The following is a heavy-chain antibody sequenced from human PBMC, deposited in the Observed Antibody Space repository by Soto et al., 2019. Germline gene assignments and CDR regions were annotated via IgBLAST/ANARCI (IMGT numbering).Heavy chain of an antibody. D-gene: IGHD6-13*01. V-gene: IGHV1-69*13. CDR3: ARVVAAAALRDYFDY. J-gene: IGHJ4*02. CDR2: IIPIFGTA. Sequence: SVKVSCKASGGTFSSYAISWVRQAPGQGLEWMGGIIPIFGTANYAQKFQGRVTITADESTSTAYMELSGLRSEDTAVYYCARVVAAAALRDYFDYWGQGTLVTVSS. CDR1: GGTFSSYA.